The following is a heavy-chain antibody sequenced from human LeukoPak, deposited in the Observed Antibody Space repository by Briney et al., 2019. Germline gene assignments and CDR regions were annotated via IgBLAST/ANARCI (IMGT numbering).Heavy chain of an antibody. V-gene: IGHV4-59*01. CDR1: GGSISNYY. D-gene: IGHD2-2*01. J-gene: IGHJ4*02. Sequence: YPSETLSLTCTVPGGSISNYYWSWIRQPPGKGLEWIGYIYYSGNTKYNPSLKSRVTISVDTSKNQFSLKLSSVTAADTAVYYCARYYCTSTTCYYLDYWGQGTLVTVSS. CDR2: IYYSGNT. CDR3: ARYYCTSTTCYYLDY.